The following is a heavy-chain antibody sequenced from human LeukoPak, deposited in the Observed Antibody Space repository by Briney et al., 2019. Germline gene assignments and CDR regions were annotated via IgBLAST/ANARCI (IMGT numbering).Heavy chain of an antibody. CDR1: GFTFSPYW. CDR2: INQDGSEK. CDR3: AKCVAAAGPGGNWFDP. Sequence: GGSLRLSCAASGFTFSPYWMSWVRLAPGKGLEWVAHINQDGSEKFYVDSVKGRFTISRDNSKNTLYLQMNSLRAEDTAVYYCAKCVAAAGPGGNWFDPWGQGTLVTVSS. D-gene: IGHD6-13*01. J-gene: IGHJ5*02. V-gene: IGHV3-7*03.